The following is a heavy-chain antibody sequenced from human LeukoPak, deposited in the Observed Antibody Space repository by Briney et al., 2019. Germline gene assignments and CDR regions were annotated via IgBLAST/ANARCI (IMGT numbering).Heavy chain of an antibody. CDR3: AKDDAGSSSLTFFDD. Sequence: PGGSLRLSCAASGFTFSSYWMHWVRQAPGKGLVWVSRINSDGSSTSYADSVKGRFTISRDNSKNTLYLQMNSLRAEDTAVYYCAKDDAGSSSLTFFDDWGQGTLVTVSS. CDR1: GFTFSSYW. V-gene: IGHV3-74*01. CDR2: INSDGSST. J-gene: IGHJ4*02. D-gene: IGHD6-6*01.